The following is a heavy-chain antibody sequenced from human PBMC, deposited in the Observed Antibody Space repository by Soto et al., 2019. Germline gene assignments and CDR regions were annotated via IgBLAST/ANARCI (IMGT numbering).Heavy chain of an antibody. J-gene: IGHJ5*02. CDR2: ISSSSSYI. D-gene: IGHD6-6*01. V-gene: IGHV3-21*01. Sequence: SLRLSCAASGFTFSSYSMNWVRQAPGKGLEWVSSISSSSSYIYYADSVKGRFTISRDNAKNSLYLQMNSLRAEDTAVYYCARDRIAARPFKWFDPWGQGPRSPSPQ. CDR3: ARDRIAARPFKWFDP. CDR1: GFTFSSYS.